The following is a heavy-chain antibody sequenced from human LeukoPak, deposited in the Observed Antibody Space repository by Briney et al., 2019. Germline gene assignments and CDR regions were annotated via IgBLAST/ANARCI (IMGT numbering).Heavy chain of an antibody. V-gene: IGHV4-34*01. D-gene: IGHD3-3*01. CDR3: ARERTSYDFWSGYYREYYMDV. CDR2: INHSGST. CDR1: GGSFSGYY. J-gene: IGHJ6*03. Sequence: SETLSLTCAVSGGSFSGYYWSWIRQPPGKGLEWIGEINHSGSTNYNPSLKSRVTISVDTSKNQFSLKLSSVTAADTAVYYCARERTSYDFWSGYYREYYMDVWGKGTTVTVSS.